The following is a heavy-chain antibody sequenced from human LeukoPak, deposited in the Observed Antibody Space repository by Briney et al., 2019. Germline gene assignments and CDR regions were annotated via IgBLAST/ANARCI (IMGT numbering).Heavy chain of an antibody. D-gene: IGHD6-13*01. Sequence: GESLKISCKGSGYRFTSYWIRWVRQIPGKGLGWMGIIYPGDSDTRSSPSFQGQVTISVDKSISTAYLQWNSLKASDTGMYYCAREYSSSWYGYFDLWGRGTLVTVSS. CDR3: AREYSSSWYGYFDL. V-gene: IGHV5-51*01. CDR1: GYRFTSYW. CDR2: IYPGDSDT. J-gene: IGHJ2*01.